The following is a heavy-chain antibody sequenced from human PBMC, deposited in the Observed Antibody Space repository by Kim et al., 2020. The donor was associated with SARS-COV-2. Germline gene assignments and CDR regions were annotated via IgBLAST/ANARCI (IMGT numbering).Heavy chain of an antibody. V-gene: IGHV1-46*01. Sequence: ARKFQGRVNMTRDTSTSTVYMELSSLRSEDTAVYYCARGGTAMVKGEANYWGQGTLVTVSS. J-gene: IGHJ4*02. CDR3: ARGGTAMVKGEANY. D-gene: IGHD5-18*01.